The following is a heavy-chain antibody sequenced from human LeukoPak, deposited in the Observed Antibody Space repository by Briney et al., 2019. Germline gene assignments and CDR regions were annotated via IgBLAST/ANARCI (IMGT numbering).Heavy chain of an antibody. CDR2: IYYSVST. CDR3: ARRAVEMATIRGGDFDY. V-gene: IGHV4-39*01. D-gene: IGHD5-24*01. J-gene: IGHJ4*02. Sequence: SETLSLTCTVSGGSISSSSYYWGWIRQPPGKGLEWIGSIYYSVSTYYNPSLKSRVTISVDTSKNQFSLKLSSVTAADTAVYYCARRAVEMATIRGGDFDYWGQGTLVTVSS. CDR1: GGSISSSSYY.